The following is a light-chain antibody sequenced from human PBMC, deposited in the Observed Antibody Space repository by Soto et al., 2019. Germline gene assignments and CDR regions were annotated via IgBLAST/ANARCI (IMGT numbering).Light chain of an antibody. CDR3: QQSYGNPG. CDR1: QSIGFF. V-gene: IGKV1-39*01. J-gene: IGKJ3*01. Sequence: DIQMTQSPSSLSASVGDRVTITCRASQSIGFFLNWYHQKPGKAPKLLIYAASSLQSGVPSRFSGSGSGTDFTLNITSLQSEGFGTYYCQQSYGNPGFAPGTKVDIK. CDR2: AAS.